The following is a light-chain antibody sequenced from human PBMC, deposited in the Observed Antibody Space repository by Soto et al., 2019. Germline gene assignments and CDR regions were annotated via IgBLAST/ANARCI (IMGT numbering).Light chain of an antibody. J-gene: IGLJ2*01. V-gene: IGLV2-14*01. CDR2: EVT. CDR3: SSYTTSSTRV. CDR1: SSDVGAYNY. Sequence: QSALTQPASVSGSPGQSITISCTGTSSDVGAYNYVSWYQQHPGKAPKLMIYEVTNRPLGVSYRFSGSKSGNTASLTISGLQTEDEADYYCSSYTTSSTRVFGGGTQLTVL.